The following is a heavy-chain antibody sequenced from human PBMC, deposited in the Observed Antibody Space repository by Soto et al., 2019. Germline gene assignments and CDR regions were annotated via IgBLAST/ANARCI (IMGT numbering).Heavy chain of an antibody. D-gene: IGHD4-17*01. V-gene: IGHV4-59*11. CDR2: FFHTGTA. J-gene: IGHJ2*01. CDR1: GDAITRHY. CDR3: VRNYGGNSQFFDL. Sequence: QVQLQESGPGLVKPSETLSLNCSVSGDAITRHYWSWIRQSPGKGLEWLGYFFHTGTALFNPSLRSRVTMSMYASKNQFSLKRTSVIPADTAVYFCVRNYGGNSQFFDLWGRGTLVTVSS.